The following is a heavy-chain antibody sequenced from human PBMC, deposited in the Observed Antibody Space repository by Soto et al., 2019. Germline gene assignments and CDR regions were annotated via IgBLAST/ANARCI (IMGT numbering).Heavy chain of an antibody. J-gene: IGHJ1*01. CDR2: INHSGST. CDR1: GGSCSGYY. V-gene: IGHV4-34*01. Sequence: SETLSLTCAVYGGSCSGYYWSWIRQPPGKGLEWIGEINHSGSTNYNPSLKSRVTISVDTSKNQFSLKLSSVTAADTAVYYCARGSNIAAAGTLQHWGQGTLVTVSS. CDR3: ARGSNIAAAGTLQH. D-gene: IGHD6-13*01.